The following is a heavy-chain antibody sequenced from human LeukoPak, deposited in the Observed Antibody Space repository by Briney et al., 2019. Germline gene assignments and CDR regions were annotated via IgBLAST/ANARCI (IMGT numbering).Heavy chain of an antibody. CDR2: IWYDGGNK. D-gene: IGHD2-2*01. J-gene: IGHJ4*02. Sequence: GGSLRLSCAASGFTFSSYSMNWVRQAPGKGLEWVAFIWYDGGNKYYADSVKGRFTISRDNSKNTLYLQMNSLRAEDTAVYYCARVAVGYCSSTSCYGDYWGQGTLVTVSS. CDR3: ARVAVGYCSSTSCYGDY. CDR1: GFTFSSYS. V-gene: IGHV3-33*08.